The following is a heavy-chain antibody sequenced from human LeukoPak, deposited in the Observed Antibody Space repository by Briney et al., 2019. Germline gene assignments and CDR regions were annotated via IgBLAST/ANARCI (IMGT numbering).Heavy chain of an antibody. CDR3: ARGAGAGYNLQPFDY. Sequence: PSQTLSLTCTVSGASLSSGDYCWHWIRQPPGKGLEWIGYIYYSGSTKYNPSLKSRVSISVDTSKNQFSLKLSSVTAADTAVYYCARGAGAGYNLQPFDYWGQGTLVTVSS. CDR2: IYYSGST. J-gene: IGHJ4*02. CDR1: GASLSSGDYC. V-gene: IGHV4-30-4*01. D-gene: IGHD5-24*01.